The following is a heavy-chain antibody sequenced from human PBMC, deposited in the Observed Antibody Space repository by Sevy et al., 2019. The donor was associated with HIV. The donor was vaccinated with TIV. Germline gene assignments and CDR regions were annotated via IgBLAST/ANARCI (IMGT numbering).Heavy chain of an antibody. V-gene: IGHV1-2*02. CDR2: INPKSGGT. CDR1: GYTFTDYY. J-gene: IGHJ6*02. D-gene: IGHD2-2*02. CDR3: ARVVEPAGIDPYYYGVDV. Sequence: ASVKVSCKASGYTFTDYYIHWVRQAPGQGLEWMGWINPKSGGTNYAQKFHGRVTMTRDTSISPASMELSRLRSDDTAVYYCARVVEPAGIDPYYYGVDVWGPGATVTVSS.